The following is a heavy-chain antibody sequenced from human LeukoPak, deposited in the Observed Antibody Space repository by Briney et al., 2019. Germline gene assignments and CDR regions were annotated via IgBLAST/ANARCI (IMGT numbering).Heavy chain of an antibody. D-gene: IGHD1-26*01. CDR3: ARVSGSYFDY. J-gene: IGHJ4*02. V-gene: IGHV4-4*02. CDR1: GGSISSSDW. Sequence: SETLSLTCAVSGGSISSSDWWSWVRQPPGKGLEWLGQIYYSGSTNYNPSLKSRVTISVDKSKNQFSLKLSSVTTADTAVYYCARVSGSYFDYWGQGTLVTVSS. CDR2: IYYSGST.